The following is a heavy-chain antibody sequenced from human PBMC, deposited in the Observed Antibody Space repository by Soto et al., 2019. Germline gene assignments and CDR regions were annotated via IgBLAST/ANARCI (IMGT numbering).Heavy chain of an antibody. CDR2: IYWNDDK. D-gene: IGHD6-19*01. V-gene: IGHV2-5*01. Sequence: QITLKESGPTLVRPTQTLTLTCTFSGFSLSTSGLGVGWIRQPPGKALEWLALIYWNDDKRYSPSLKARLTTTKDTSKTQVVLTMTYMDPVDTATYYCAHRPSGWYLFDYWGQGTLVTVSS. CDR3: AHRPSGWYLFDY. J-gene: IGHJ4*02. CDR1: GFSLSTSGLG.